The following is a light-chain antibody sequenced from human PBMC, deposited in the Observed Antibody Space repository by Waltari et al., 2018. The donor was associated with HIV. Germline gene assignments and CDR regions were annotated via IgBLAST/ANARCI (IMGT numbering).Light chain of an antibody. CDR1: SSNIGSKT. CDR2: YNN. CDR3: AAWDRSLNGPV. J-gene: IGLJ1*01. Sequence: SVLTQPPSASGTPGQRVTIPCSGSSSNIGSKTVNRYQQLPGTAPKLLIYYNNQRPSGVPDRFSGSKSGTSASLAISGLQSEDEADYYCAAWDRSLNGPVFGTGTKVTVL. V-gene: IGLV1-44*01.